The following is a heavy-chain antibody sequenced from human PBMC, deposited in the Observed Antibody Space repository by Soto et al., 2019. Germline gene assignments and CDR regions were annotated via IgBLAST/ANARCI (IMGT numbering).Heavy chain of an antibody. J-gene: IGHJ3*02. CDR3: ARDGTTGTTFAFDI. CDR2: IYYSGST. D-gene: IGHD1-1*01. V-gene: IGHV4-31*03. Sequence: SETLSLTCTVSGGSISSGGYYWSWIRQHPGKGLEWIGYIYYSGSTYYNPSLKSRVTISVDTSKNQFSLKLSSVTAADTAVYYCARDGTTGTTFAFDIWGQGTMVTVS. CDR1: GGSISSGGYY.